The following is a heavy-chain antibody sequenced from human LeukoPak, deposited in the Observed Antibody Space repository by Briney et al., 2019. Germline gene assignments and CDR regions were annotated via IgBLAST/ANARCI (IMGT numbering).Heavy chain of an antibody. CDR1: GFTFSSYE. Sequence: GGSLRLSCAASGFTFSSYEMNWVRQAPGKGLERVANINKDGGETYYMESVKGQFTISRDNARNSLYLQMNSLTVEDTAVYYCARDMGWQQFDQWGQGTLVTVSS. J-gene: IGHJ4*02. D-gene: IGHD5-24*01. V-gene: IGHV3-7*01. CDR2: INKDGGET. CDR3: ARDMGWQQFDQ.